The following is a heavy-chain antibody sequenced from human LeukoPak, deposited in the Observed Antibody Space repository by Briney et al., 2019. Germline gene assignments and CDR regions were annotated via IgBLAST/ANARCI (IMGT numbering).Heavy chain of an antibody. CDR1: GYSFNAYY. D-gene: IGHD3-10*02. V-gene: IGHV5-51*01. CDR3: ARLFGELLWWFDP. J-gene: IGHJ5*02. CDR2: IYPGDSDT. Sequence: GESLKISCKGSGYSFNAYYIAWVRQMPGKDLEWMGAIYPGDSDTTYSPSLQGQVTISADKSATTAYLQWNSLKASDTAIYYCARLFGELLWWFDPWGQGTLVTVSS.